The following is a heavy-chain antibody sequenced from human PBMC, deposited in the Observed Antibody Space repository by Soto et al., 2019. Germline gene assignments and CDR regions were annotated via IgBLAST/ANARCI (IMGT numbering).Heavy chain of an antibody. CDR2: IYDIGST. CDR1: GGPLSNYY. D-gene: IGHD1-26*01. J-gene: IGHJ5*02. Sequence: PSVTLSLTCTVSGGPLSNYYWSWLRPSPGNGLEWIGYIYDIGSTKYNPSLKSRVTMSVDTSRNQVSLNLTSETAADTAVYYCARGYSPALGAPWARVNWFDPWGQGTLVTVSS. V-gene: IGHV4-59*01. CDR3: ARGYSPALGAPWARVNWFDP.